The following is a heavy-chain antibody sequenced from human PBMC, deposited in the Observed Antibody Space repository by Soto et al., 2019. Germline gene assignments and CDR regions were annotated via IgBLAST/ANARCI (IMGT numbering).Heavy chain of an antibody. D-gene: IGHD5-12*01. CDR3: ARHSPSYDPYWFDP. J-gene: IGHJ5*02. CDR2: IDYTGHN. CDR1: GGTINTYF. Sequence: SETLSLTCTVSGGTINTYFWNWIRQPPGKGLQWIGHIDYTGHNIYNPSLESRISMSLDTSNNQFSLRLNSVTAADTAAFYCARHSPSYDPYWFDPWGQGTLVTVSS. V-gene: IGHV4-59*08.